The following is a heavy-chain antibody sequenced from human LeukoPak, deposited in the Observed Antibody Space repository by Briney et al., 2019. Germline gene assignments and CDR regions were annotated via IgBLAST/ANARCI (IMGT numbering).Heavy chain of an antibody. D-gene: IGHD3-22*01. CDR1: GFTFSNYW. V-gene: IGHV3-48*04. CDR3: AREDRDSSVLPLD. J-gene: IGHJ4*02. Sequence: PGGSLRLPCAASGFTFSNYWVSWVRQAPGKGLEWVSYISSSGSTIYYADSVKGRFTISRDNAKNSLYLQMNSVRAEDTAVYYCAREDRDSSVLPLDWGQGTLVTVSS. CDR2: ISSSGSTI.